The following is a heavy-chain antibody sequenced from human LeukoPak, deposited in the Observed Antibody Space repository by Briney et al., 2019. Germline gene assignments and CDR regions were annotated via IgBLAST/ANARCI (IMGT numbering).Heavy chain of an antibody. CDR3: ARSGPYYYGSGSPNDAFDI. CDR2: INPSGGST. J-gene: IGHJ3*02. Sequence: ASVKVSCKASGYTFTSYYMHWVRQAPEQGLEWMGIINPSGGSTSYAQKFQGRVTMTRDTSTSTVYMELSSLRSEDMAVYYCARSGPYYYGSGSPNDAFDIWGQGTMVTVSS. V-gene: IGHV1-46*01. D-gene: IGHD3-10*01. CDR1: GYTFTSYY.